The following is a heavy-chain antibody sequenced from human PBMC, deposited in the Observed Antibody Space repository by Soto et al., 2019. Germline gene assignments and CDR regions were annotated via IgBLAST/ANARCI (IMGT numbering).Heavy chain of an antibody. CDR1: GGSISSYY. D-gene: IGHD4-17*01. J-gene: IGHJ4*02. CDR2: IYYSGRT. CDR3: ARDGGDYGYDY. V-gene: IGHV4-59*01. Sequence: QVQLPESGPGLVKPSETLSLTYTGSGGSISSYYWCWIRQPPGKGLEWIGYIYYSGRTNYNPSLNSRVTRPVDMSKNLSSLKLGSVTAADTAVYYCARDGGDYGYDYWGKGTLVTVSA.